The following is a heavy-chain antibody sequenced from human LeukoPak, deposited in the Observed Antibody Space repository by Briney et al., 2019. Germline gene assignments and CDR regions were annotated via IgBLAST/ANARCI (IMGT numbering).Heavy chain of an antibody. CDR1: GFTFSSYG. CDR3: ARPDCSSTSCYP. D-gene: IGHD2-2*01. V-gene: IGHV3-33*01. Sequence: PGGSLRLSCAASGFTFSSYGMHWVRQAPGKGLEWVAVIWYDGSNKYYADSVKGRFTISRDNSKNTLYLQMNSLRAEDTAVYYCARPDCSSTSCYPWGQGTLVTVSS. CDR2: IWYDGSNK. J-gene: IGHJ4*02.